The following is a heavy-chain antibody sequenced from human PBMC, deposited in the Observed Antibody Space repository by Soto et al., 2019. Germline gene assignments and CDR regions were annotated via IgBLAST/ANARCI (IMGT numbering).Heavy chain of an antibody. Sequence: EVQLVESGGDLVQPGGSLKLSCTGLVFNFSGSALHWVRQPSGKGLEWVGRIRGRAKKYATSYAASVRGRFYLSRDDSKNTAFLQMNSLRDEDTGVYFCCGRGGDSLQDIWGQGTLVTVSS. CDR1: VFNFSGSA. D-gene: IGHD4-17*01. V-gene: IGHV3-73*01. CDR2: IRGRAKKYAT. CDR3: CGRGGDSLQDI. J-gene: IGHJ4*02.